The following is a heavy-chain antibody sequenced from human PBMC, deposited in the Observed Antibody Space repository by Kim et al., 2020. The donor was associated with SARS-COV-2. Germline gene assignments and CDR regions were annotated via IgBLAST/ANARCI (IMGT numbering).Heavy chain of an antibody. V-gene: IGHV5-51*01. Sequence: GESLKISCEGTGYTYTDFWIAWVRHMPGKGLEWMGIVSPSDSTTKYSPSFQGQVTISADKSINTAFLQWRSLKASDTAMYYCARCHYYGRRGSYWANSFDFWGLGTMVTVSS. CDR1: GYTYTDFW. J-gene: IGHJ3*01. CDR2: VSPSDSTT. D-gene: IGHD3-16*01. CDR3: ARCHYYGRRGSYWANSFDF.